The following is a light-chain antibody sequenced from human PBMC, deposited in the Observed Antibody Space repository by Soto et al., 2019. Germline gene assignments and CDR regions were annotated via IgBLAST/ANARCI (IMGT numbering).Light chain of an antibody. V-gene: IGKV3-11*01. CDR2: DAS. CDR3: QQRNKWPPVT. CDR1: PSVSNS. Sequence: ESVLTQSPATLSLSPGERATLSCRASPSVSNSLAWYQHKPGQGPRLLIYDASNRATGVPTRFSGSGSRTDFTLTISSLEPEDFAVYYCQQRNKWPPVTFGGGTRVEIK. J-gene: IGKJ4*01.